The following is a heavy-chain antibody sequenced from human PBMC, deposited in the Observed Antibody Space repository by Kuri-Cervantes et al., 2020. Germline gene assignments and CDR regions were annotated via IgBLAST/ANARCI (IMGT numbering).Heavy chain of an antibody. Sequence: SVKVSCKASGGTFSSYAISWVRQAPGQGLEWMGGIIPIFGTANYAQKLQGRVTMTTDTSTSTAYMELRSLRSDDTAVYYCARDNGPMVQGVIYWGQGTLVTVSS. CDR1: GGTFSSYA. CDR2: IIPIFGTA. V-gene: IGHV1-69*05. J-gene: IGHJ4*02. CDR3: ARDNGPMVQGVIY. D-gene: IGHD3-10*01.